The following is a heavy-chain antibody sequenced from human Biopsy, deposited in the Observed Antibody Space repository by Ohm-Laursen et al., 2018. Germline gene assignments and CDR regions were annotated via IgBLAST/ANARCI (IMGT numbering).Heavy chain of an antibody. CDR1: GFTFSASA. Sequence: GSLRLSCAASGFTFSASAVHWVRQASGKGLEWVGRIRSKAKSYATAYAASVTGRFTISRNDSKNTTYLQINSLKTEDPAVYYCTLEGAGFDNWGQGTLVTVSS. J-gene: IGHJ4*02. V-gene: IGHV3-73*01. CDR2: IRSKAKSYAT. CDR3: TLEGAGFDN. D-gene: IGHD3-10*01.